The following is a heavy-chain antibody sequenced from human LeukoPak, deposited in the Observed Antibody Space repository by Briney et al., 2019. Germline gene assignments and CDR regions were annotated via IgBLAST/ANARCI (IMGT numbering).Heavy chain of an antibody. CDR3: ARDWELLWFGEPNPYYYYGMDV. D-gene: IGHD3-10*01. CDR2: ISYDGSNK. V-gene: IGHV3-30-3*01. CDR1: GFTFSSYA. Sequence: PGGSLRSSCAASGFTFSSYAMHWVRQAPGKGLEWVAVISYDGSNKYYADSVKGRFTISRDNSKNTLYLQMNSLRAEDTAVYYCARDWELLWFGEPNPYYYYGMDVWGQGTTVTVSS. J-gene: IGHJ6*02.